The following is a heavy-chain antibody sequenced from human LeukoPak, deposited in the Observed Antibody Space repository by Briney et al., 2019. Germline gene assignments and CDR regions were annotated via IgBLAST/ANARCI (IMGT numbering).Heavy chain of an antibody. CDR3: ARRDGYNYKDAFDI. J-gene: IGHJ3*02. Sequence: SETLSLTCTVSGGSISSYYWSWIRQPPGKGLEWIGYIYYSGSTNYNPSLKSRVTISVDTSKNQFSLKLSSVTAADTAVYYCARRDGYNYKDAFDIWGQGTMVTASS. CDR2: IYYSGST. V-gene: IGHV4-59*01. D-gene: IGHD5-24*01. CDR1: GGSISSYY.